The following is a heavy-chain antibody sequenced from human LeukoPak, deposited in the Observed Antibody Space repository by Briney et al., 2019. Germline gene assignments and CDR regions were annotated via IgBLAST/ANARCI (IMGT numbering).Heavy chain of an antibody. CDR1: GGSFSGYY. J-gene: IGHJ4*02. CDR2: INHSGST. V-gene: IGHV4-34*01. CDR3: ARDPVFCIHTATPLCPDHPY. D-gene: IGHD5-18*01. Sequence: SETLSLTCAVYGGSFSGYYWSWIRQPPGKGLEWIGEINHSGSTNYNPSLKSRVTISVDTSKNQFSLKLSFVTAADTAVYYCARDPVFCIHTATPLCPDHPYWGQGTLVTVSS.